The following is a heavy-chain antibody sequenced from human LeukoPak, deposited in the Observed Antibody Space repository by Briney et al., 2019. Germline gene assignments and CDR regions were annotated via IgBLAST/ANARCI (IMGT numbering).Heavy chain of an antibody. J-gene: IGHJ4*02. D-gene: IGHD5-12*01. V-gene: IGHV1-2*02. CDR1: GYTFTGYY. CDR3: ARDRGYSGHDV. Sequence: ASVKVSCKASGYTFTGYYMHCVRQAPGQGLEWLGWISPNTGGTHYAQNFQDRVTMTRDTSISTAYMDLSRLRSDDTAVYYCARDRGYSGHDVWGQGTLVTVSS. CDR2: ISPNTGGT.